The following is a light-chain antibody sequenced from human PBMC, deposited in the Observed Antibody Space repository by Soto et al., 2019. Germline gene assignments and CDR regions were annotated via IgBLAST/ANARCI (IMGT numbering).Light chain of an antibody. CDR3: QSYDNSLSGSGV. CDR2: GNS. J-gene: IGLJ1*01. Sequence: QSVLAQRPSVSGAPGQRVTISCTWSSSNIGAGYDVHWYQHVPGTAPRLLIFGNSNRPSGVPDRFSGSKSGPSAFLAITGLQAEDEADYYCQSYDNSLSGSGVFGTGTKVTVL. CDR1: SSNIGAGYD. V-gene: IGLV1-40*01.